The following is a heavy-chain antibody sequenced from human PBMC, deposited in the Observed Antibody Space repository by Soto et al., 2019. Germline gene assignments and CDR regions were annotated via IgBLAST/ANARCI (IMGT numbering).Heavy chain of an antibody. Sequence: EAQLVGSGGGLVQPGGSLRLSCAASGFTFSNYWMNWVRQAPGKGLEWVANIKEDGSEMNYVDSVKGRFTISRDNAKNSVFLQMNSLRAEDTAVYYCLSFWTDSWGQGTLVTVSA. V-gene: IGHV3-7*03. CDR2: IKEDGSEM. D-gene: IGHD1-1*01. J-gene: IGHJ4*02. CDR1: GFTFSNYW. CDR3: LSFWTDS.